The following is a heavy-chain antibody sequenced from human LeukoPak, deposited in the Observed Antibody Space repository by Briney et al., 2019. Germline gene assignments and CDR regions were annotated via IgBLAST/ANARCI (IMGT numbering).Heavy chain of an antibody. J-gene: IGHJ5*02. D-gene: IGHD3-10*01. Sequence: GASVMVSCTASGYTFTSYYMHWVRQAPGQGLEWMGIINPSGGSTSYAQKFQGRVTMTRDTSTSTVYMELSSLRSEDTAVYYCARDSGGITMVRGNWFDPWGQGTLVTVSS. CDR2: INPSGGST. V-gene: IGHV1-46*01. CDR3: ARDSGGITMVRGNWFDP. CDR1: GYTFTSYY.